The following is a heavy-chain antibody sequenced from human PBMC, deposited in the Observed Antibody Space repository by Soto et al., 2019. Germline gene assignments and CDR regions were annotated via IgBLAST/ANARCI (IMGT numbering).Heavy chain of an antibody. D-gene: IGHD2-2*01. J-gene: IGHJ5*02. CDR2: INPNSGGT. V-gene: IGHV1-2*02. CDR3: ARDRQYCSSTSCYRSNWFDP. CDR1: GYTFTGYY. Sequence: ASVKVSCKASGYTFTGYYMHWVRQAPGQGLEWMGWINPNSGGTNYAQKFQGRVTMTRDTSISTAYMELSRLRSDDTAVYYCARDRQYCSSTSCYRSNWFDPWGQGTLVTV.